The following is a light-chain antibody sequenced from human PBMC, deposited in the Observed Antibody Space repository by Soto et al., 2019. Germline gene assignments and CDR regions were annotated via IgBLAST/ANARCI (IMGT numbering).Light chain of an antibody. CDR1: QDIRNW. CDR3: QQYNTPPWT. V-gene: IGKV1-5*03. CDR2: EAS. Sequence: DIPMTQSPSTLSSSVGDRITITSRASQDIRNWLAWYQQKPGKAPKLLIYEASNLESGVPSRFSGSGSGTEFTLTISSLQPDDFATYFCQQYNTPPWTFGRGTKVEI. J-gene: IGKJ1*01.